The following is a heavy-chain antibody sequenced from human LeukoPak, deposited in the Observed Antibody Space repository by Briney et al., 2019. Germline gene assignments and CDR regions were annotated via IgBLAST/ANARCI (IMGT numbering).Heavy chain of an antibody. CDR1: GFTFSSYA. CDR3: ARDHSRFLEWLSGSPYFDY. J-gene: IGHJ4*02. Sequence: PGGSLRLSCAASGFTFSSYAMSWVRQAPGKGLEWVSSISSSSSYIYYADSVKGRFTISRDNAKNSLYLQMNSLRAEDTAVYYCARDHSRFLEWLSGSPYFDYWGQGTLVTVSS. CDR2: ISSSSSYI. V-gene: IGHV3-21*01. D-gene: IGHD3-3*01.